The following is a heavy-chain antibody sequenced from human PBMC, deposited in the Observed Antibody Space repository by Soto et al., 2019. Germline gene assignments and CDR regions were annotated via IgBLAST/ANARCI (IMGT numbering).Heavy chain of an antibody. CDR2: ISGSGGST. CDR1: GFTFSSYA. Sequence: PGGSLRLSCAASGFTFSSYAMSWVRQAPGKGLEWVSAISGSGGSTYYADSVKGRFTISRDNSKNTLYLQMNSLGAEDTAVYYCAKGSGYCTNCVCRTWILKRQGDWFDPWGQGTLVTVSS. V-gene: IGHV3-23*01. J-gene: IGHJ5*02. CDR3: AKGSGYCTNCVCRTWILKRQGDWFDP. D-gene: IGHD2-8*01.